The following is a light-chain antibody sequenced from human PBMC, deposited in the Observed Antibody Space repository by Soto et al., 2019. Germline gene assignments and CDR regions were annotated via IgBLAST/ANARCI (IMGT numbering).Light chain of an antibody. CDR2: DAS. Sequence: DIQMTQAPSTLSASIGDRVIITCRASQSISHWLAWYQQKPGKAPKLLISDASILESGVPSRFSGSTSGTEFILTISSLQPDDFATYYCQQYNTYRTFGQGTKVEIK. CDR3: QQYNTYRT. J-gene: IGKJ1*01. V-gene: IGKV1-5*01. CDR1: QSISHW.